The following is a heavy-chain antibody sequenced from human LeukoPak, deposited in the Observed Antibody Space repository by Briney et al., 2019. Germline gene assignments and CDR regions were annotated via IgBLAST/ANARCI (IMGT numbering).Heavy chain of an antibody. CDR2: IYYSGST. CDR3: ARRRLDAFDI. CDR1: GGSISSYY. D-gene: IGHD3-3*01. J-gene: IGHJ3*02. V-gene: IGHV4-59*08. Sequence: PSETLSLTCTVSGGSISSYYWSWIRQPPGKGLEWIGYIYYSGSTNYNPSLKSRVTISVDTSKNQFSLKLSSVTAADMAVYYCARRRLDAFDIWGQGTMVTVSS.